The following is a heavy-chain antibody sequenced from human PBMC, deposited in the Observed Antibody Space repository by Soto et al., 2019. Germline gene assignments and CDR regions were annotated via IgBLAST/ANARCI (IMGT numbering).Heavy chain of an antibody. CDR2: ISTYHGNT. J-gene: IGHJ4*02. CDR3: ATDLTVTSPPDF. D-gene: IGHD4-17*01. V-gene: IGHV1-18*01. Sequence: QVQLVQSGAEVKQPGASVKVSCKASGYTFTSYGINWVRQAPGQGLEWMGWISTYHGNTNYAQKLQGRATMTTDTSTSTAYMELRSLRSDDTAVYYCATDLTVTSPPDFWGQGTLVTVSS. CDR1: GYTFTSYG.